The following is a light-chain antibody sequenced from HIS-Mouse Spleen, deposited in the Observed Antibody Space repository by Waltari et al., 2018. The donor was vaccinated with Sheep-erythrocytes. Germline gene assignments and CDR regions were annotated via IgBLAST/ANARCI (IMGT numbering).Light chain of an antibody. V-gene: IGLV1-44*01. CDR3: AAWDDSLNGYV. Sequence: QSVLTQPPSASGTPGQRVPISCSGSSSNIRSNTGNWYQQLPGTAPKLLIYSNNQRPSGVPDRFSGSKSGTSASLAISGLQSEDEADYYCAAWDDSLNGYVFGTGTKVTVL. J-gene: IGLJ1*01. CDR1: SSNIRSNT. CDR2: SNN.